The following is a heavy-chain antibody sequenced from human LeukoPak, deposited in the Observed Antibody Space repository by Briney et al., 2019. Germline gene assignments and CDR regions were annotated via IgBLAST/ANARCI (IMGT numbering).Heavy chain of an antibody. CDR1: GFTLSSYE. Sequence: GGPLRLSFAASGFTLSSYEMNGVRLAPGKGLDGISYISRTGNSIYYADSVTGRFTISRDSAKNSLYLQMNSLRAEDTAVYYCARGPYSSNWYVDYWGQGTLVTVAS. V-gene: IGHV3-48*03. J-gene: IGHJ4*02. CDR3: ARGPYSSNWYVDY. CDR2: ISRTGNSI. D-gene: IGHD6-13*01.